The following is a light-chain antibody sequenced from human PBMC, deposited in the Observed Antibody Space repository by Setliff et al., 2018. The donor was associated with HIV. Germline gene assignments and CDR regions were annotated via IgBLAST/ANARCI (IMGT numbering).Light chain of an antibody. CDR1: SSDVGSYNY. J-gene: IGLJ1*01. CDR3: SSYTSSSTLG. CDR2: DVS. Sequence: QSALTQPASMSGSPGQSITISCTGTSSDVGSYNYVSWYQQYPGKAPKLMIYDVSNRPSGVSNPFSGSKSGNTASLTISGLQAEDEADYYCSSYTSSSTLGFGTGTKVTVL. V-gene: IGLV2-14*03.